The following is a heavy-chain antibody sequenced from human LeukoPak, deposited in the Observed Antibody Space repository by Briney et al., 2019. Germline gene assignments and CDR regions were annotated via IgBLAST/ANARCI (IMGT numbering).Heavy chain of an antibody. CDR2: ISWNSGSI. Sequence: GGSLRLSCAASGFTFDDYAMHWVRHAPGKGLEWVSGISWNSGSIGYADSVKGRFTISRDNAKNSLYLQMNSLRAEDTALYYCAKDITPYFDALLDYWGQGTLVTVSS. V-gene: IGHV3-9*01. J-gene: IGHJ4*02. D-gene: IGHD3-9*01. CDR3: AKDITPYFDALLDY. CDR1: GFTFDDYA.